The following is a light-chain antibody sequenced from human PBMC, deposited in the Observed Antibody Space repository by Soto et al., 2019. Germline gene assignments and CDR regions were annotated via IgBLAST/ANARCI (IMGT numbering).Light chain of an antibody. V-gene: IGKV1-9*01. Sequence: DIQLTQSPSFLSASVGDRVTITCRASQGISSYLAWYHQNPGKAPKLLIYAASTLQSGVPSRFSGSGSGTEFTLTISSLQPEDFATYYYQQLNSYPLTFGPGTKVDIK. J-gene: IGKJ3*01. CDR2: AAS. CDR1: QGISSY. CDR3: QQLNSYPLT.